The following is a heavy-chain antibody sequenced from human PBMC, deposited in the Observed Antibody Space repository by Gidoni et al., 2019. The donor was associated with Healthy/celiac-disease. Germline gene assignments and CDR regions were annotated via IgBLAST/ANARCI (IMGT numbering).Heavy chain of an antibody. D-gene: IGHD4-17*01. CDR2: INHSGST. CDR3: ARGELRWPFDY. Sequence: QVQLQQWGAGLLKPSETLSLTCAVYGGSFSGYYWSWFRQPPGKGLEWIGEINHSGSTNYNPSLKSRVTISVDTSKNQFSLKLSSVTAADTAVYYCARGELRWPFDYWGQGTLVTVSS. V-gene: IGHV4-34*01. J-gene: IGHJ4*02. CDR1: GGSFSGYY.